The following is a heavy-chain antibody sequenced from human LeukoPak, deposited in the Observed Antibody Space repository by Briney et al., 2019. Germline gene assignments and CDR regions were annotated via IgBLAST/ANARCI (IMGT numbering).Heavy chain of an antibody. J-gene: IGHJ3*02. D-gene: IGHD3-16*02. CDR3: ARGAEYYDYVWGSYRYGSAFDI. CDR2: INHSGST. Sequence: SETLSLTCAVYGGSFSGYYWSWIRQPPGKGLEWIGEINHSGSTNYNPSLKSRVTISVDTSKNQFSLKLSSVTAADTAVYYCARGAEYYDYVWGSYRYGSAFDIWGQGTMVTVSS. CDR1: GGSFSGYY. V-gene: IGHV4-34*01.